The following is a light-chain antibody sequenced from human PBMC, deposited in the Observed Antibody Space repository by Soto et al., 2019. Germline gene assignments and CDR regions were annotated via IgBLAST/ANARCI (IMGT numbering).Light chain of an antibody. V-gene: IGKV1-33*01. CDR1: QDISNY. CDR2: DAS. J-gene: IGKJ3*01. CDR3: QQYDNLRGG. Sequence: DVQVTQSPSSLSASLGNRVTSTCQASQDISNYLNAYQQKPGKAPKRLIYDASNLETGVPSRFSGSGSGTDFTFTISSLQPEDIATYYCQQYDNLRGGFAPGTKVDIK.